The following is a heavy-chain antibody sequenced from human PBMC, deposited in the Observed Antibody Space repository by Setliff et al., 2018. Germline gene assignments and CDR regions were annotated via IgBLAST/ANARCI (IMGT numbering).Heavy chain of an antibody. CDR1: GYTLTELS. V-gene: IGHV1-24*01. J-gene: IGHJ4*02. CDR3: ATSVSWIQLVLYPQGHPEPFDY. CDR2: FDPEDGET. D-gene: IGHD5-18*01. Sequence: ASVKVSCKVSGYTLTELSMHWVRQAPGKGLEWMGGFDPEDGETIYAQQFQGRVTMNEDTSTDTAYMELSSLRSEDTAVYYCATSVSWIQLVLYPQGHPEPFDYWGQGTLVTVSS.